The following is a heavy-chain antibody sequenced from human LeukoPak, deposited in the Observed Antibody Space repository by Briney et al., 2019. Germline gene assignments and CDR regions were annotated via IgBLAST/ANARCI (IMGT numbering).Heavy chain of an antibody. Sequence: GGSLRLSCAASGFTFSSYAMSWVRQAPGKGLEWVSSIGSSSSYIYFADSVKGRFTISRDNAKNSLFLQMNGLRAEDTAVYYCARGGGYCGGDCYGVDYWGQGTLVAVSS. J-gene: IGHJ4*02. D-gene: IGHD2-21*02. V-gene: IGHV3-21*01. CDR1: GFTFSSYA. CDR3: ARGGGYCGGDCYGVDY. CDR2: IGSSSSYI.